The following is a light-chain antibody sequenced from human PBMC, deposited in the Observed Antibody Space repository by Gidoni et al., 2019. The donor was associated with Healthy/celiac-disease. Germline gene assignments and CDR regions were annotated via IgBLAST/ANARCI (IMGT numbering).Light chain of an antibody. Sequence: DIQLTQSPSFLSASVGDRVTITCRASQGISSYLAWYQQKPGKAPKLLIYAASTLQSGVPSRFSGSGSGTEFTLTLSSLQPEDFATYYCQQLNSYPLFGQGTKVEIK. V-gene: IGKV1-9*01. CDR1: QGISSY. CDR3: QQLNSYPL. J-gene: IGKJ1*01. CDR2: AAS.